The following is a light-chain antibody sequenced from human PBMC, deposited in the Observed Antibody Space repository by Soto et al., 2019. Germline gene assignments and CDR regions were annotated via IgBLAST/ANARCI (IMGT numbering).Light chain of an antibody. CDR3: LQDYNFPYT. CDR2: TAS. Sequence: AIQMTQSPSSLSASVGDRVTITCRASQGIRTDLSWYQQKPGKAPNLLIFTASTLPSGVPSRFSGSGSGTDFTLTISSLQPEDFATYYCLQDYNFPYTFGQGTKLEIK. J-gene: IGKJ2*01. CDR1: QGIRTD. V-gene: IGKV1-6*01.